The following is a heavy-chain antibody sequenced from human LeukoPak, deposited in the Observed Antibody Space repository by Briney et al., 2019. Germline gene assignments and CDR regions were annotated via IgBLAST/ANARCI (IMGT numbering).Heavy chain of an antibody. CDR1: GFTSSSYW. CDR3: AKGGLIAALYYFDY. D-gene: IGHD6-6*01. J-gene: IGHJ4*02. Sequence: GGSLRLSCAASGFTSSSYWMSWVRQAPGKGLEWVAVISYDGSNKYYADSVKGRFTISRDNSKNTLYLQMNSLRAEDTAVYYCAKGGLIAALYYFDYWGQGTLVTVSS. V-gene: IGHV3-30*18. CDR2: ISYDGSNK.